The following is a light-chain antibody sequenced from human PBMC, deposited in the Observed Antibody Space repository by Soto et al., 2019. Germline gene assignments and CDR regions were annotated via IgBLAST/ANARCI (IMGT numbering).Light chain of an antibody. J-gene: IGKJ4*01. CDR1: QGISTF. Sequence: DIQMTQSPASLSTSVGDRVTITCLASQGISTFLNWYQQKPGKAPRLLIYAASRLQSGVPARFSGSGAETDFTLTITRLQPEDFGIYCCQQSYATVRTFGGGTKVDTK. CDR3: QQSYATVRT. CDR2: AAS. V-gene: IGKV1-39*01.